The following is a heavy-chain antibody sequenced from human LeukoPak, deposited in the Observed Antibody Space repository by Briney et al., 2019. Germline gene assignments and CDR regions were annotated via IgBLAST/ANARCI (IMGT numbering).Heavy chain of an antibody. V-gene: IGHV3-11*01. D-gene: IGHD3-22*01. CDR2: ISSSGSTI. CDR3: ARDLLGDYYDSSGYSNDAFDI. CDR1: GFTFSDYY. Sequence: PGGSLRLSCAASGFTFSDYYMSWIRQAPGKGLEWVSYISSSGSTIYYADSVKGRFTISRDNAKNSLYLQMNSLRAEDTAVYYCARDLLGDYYDSSGYSNDAFDIWGQGTMVTVSS. J-gene: IGHJ3*02.